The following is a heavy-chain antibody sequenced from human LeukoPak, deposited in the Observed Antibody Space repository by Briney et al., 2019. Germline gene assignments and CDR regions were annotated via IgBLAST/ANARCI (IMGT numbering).Heavy chain of an antibody. CDR1: GYTFTSYY. V-gene: IGHV1-46*01. D-gene: IGHD3-22*01. Sequence: ASVKVSCKASGYTFTSYYMHWVRQAPGQGLEWMGVINPSGGSTSYAQKFQGRVTMTRDVSTSTVYMELSSLRSEDTAVYYCARDPKDDTSGYYYFDYWGQGTLVTVSS. CDR3: ARDPKDDTSGYYYFDY. CDR2: INPSGGST. J-gene: IGHJ4*02.